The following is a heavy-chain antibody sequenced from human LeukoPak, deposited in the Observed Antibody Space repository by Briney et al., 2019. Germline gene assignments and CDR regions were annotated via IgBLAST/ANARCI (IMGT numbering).Heavy chain of an antibody. D-gene: IGHD6-13*01. J-gene: IGHJ6*03. CDR1: GYTFTAYY. Sequence: ASVKVSCKASGYTFTAYYMHWVRQAPGQGLEWMGWINPNSGGTNYAQKFQDRVTMTRDTSISTAYMELSRLRSDDTAVYYCARAFSSRIAAAGTPYYYYYMDAWGKGTTVTVSS. CDR2: INPNSGGT. V-gene: IGHV1-2*02. CDR3: ARAFSSRIAAAGTPYYYYYMDA.